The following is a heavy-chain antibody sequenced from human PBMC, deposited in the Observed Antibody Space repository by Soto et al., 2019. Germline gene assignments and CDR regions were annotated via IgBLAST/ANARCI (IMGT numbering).Heavy chain of an antibody. V-gene: IGHV4-59*01. CDR1: GGSISSYY. CDR2: IYYSGST. D-gene: IGHD4-17*01. J-gene: IGHJ4*02. CDR3: ARASTVTFPYEFGY. Sequence: PSETLSLTCTVSGGSISSYYWSWIRQPPGKGLEWIGYIYYSGSTNYNPSLKSRVTISVDTSKNQFSLKLSSVTAADTAVYYCARASTVTFPYEFGYWGQGTLVTVSS.